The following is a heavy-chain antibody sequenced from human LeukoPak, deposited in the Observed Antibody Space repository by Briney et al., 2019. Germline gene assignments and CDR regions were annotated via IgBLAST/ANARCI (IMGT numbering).Heavy chain of an antibody. CDR3: ARGQYTDGLSY. Sequence: GGSLRLSCAASGFTFSTYWMIWVRQAPGKGLEWVAIIKPDGSEKYYADSVKGRFTISRDNAENSLFLQMNGLRPEDTAVFYCARGQYTDGLSYWGQGTLVTVSS. CDR1: GFTFSTYW. D-gene: IGHD5-24*01. V-gene: IGHV3-7*03. CDR2: IKPDGSEK. J-gene: IGHJ4*02.